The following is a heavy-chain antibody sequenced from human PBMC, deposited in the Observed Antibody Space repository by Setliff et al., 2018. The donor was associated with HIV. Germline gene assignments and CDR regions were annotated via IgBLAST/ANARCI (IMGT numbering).Heavy chain of an antibody. J-gene: IGHJ4*02. CDR1: GFTFSNFA. CDR3: ARPYSTSSWFFDY. D-gene: IGHD6-6*01. CDR2: IWHDVTKD. Sequence: GGSLRLSCVASGFTFSNFAMHWVRQAPGKGLEWVAGIWHDVTKDYYADSVKGRFSLSGDYSKNTVSLQMNSLRAEDTAVYYCARPYSTSSWFFDYWGQGTLVTVSS. V-gene: IGHV3-33*08.